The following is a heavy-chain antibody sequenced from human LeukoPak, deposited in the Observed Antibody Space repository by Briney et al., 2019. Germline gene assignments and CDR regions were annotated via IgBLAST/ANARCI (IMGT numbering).Heavy chain of an antibody. Sequence: PGGSLRLSCAASGFTLSSYAMMWVRQAPGKGLEWVSTVSGSAGGTYYADSVKGRFTISRDNSKNTLYLLMNSLRAEDTAVYYCAKGAAAGLVDWFDPWGQGTLVAVSS. V-gene: IGHV3-23*01. D-gene: IGHD6-13*01. CDR1: GFTLSSYA. CDR3: AKGAAAGLVDWFDP. CDR2: VSGSAGGT. J-gene: IGHJ5*02.